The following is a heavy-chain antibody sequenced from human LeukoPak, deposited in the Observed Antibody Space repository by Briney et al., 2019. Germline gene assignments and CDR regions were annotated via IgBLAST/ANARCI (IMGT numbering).Heavy chain of an antibody. D-gene: IGHD4-23*01. Sequence: SETLSLTCTVSGGSISSSSYYWGWIRQPPGKGLEWIGSIYYSGSTYYNPSLKSRVTISVDTSKNQFSLKLSSVTAADTAVYYCARDRMVVTPFTHLYAFDIWGQGTMVTVSS. CDR3: ARDRMVVTPFTHLYAFDI. CDR2: IYYSGST. CDR1: GGSISSSSYY. V-gene: IGHV4-39*07. J-gene: IGHJ3*02.